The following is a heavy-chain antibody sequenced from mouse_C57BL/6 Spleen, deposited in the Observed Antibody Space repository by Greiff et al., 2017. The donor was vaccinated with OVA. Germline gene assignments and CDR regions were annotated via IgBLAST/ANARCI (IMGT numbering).Heavy chain of an antibody. CDR1: GYSFTGYF. CDR3: APSYYGYYVDYALGS. D-gene: IGHD2-3*01. CDR2: INPYNGDT. V-gene: IGHV1-20*01. J-gene: IGHJ4*01. Sequence: VQLQQSGPELVKPGDSVKISCKASGYSFTGYFMNWVMQSHGKSLEWIGRINPYNGDTFYNQKFKGKATLTVDKSSCTALLELRSLTSADSAFYYCAPSYYGYYVDYALGSWGQGTSVTVSS.